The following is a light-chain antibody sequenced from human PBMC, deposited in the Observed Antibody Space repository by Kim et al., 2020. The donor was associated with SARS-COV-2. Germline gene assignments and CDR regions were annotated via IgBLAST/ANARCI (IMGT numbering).Light chain of an antibody. CDR1: QSVTTN. Sequence: SPGERATLSCRASQSVTTNLAWYQQKPGQPPRVLIYSASTRATDIPARFSGSGSGTEFTLTINILQSEDFAVYYCQQYDNWPLTFGQGTRLEIK. V-gene: IGKV3-15*01. CDR2: SAS. J-gene: IGKJ5*01. CDR3: QQYDNWPLT.